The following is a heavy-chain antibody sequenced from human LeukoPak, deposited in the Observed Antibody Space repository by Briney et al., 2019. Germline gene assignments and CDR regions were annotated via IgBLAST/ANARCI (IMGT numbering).Heavy chain of an antibody. CDR3: ARSSYCTNGVCYSQNWFDP. Sequence: GGSLRLSCAASGFTFSSYWMSWVRQAPRKGLEWVANIKQDGSEKYYVDSVKGRFTISRDNAKNSLYLQMNSLRAEDTAVYYCARSSYCTNGVCYSQNWFDPWGQGTLVTVSS. D-gene: IGHD2-8*01. CDR1: GFTFSSYW. V-gene: IGHV3-7*01. J-gene: IGHJ5*02. CDR2: IKQDGSEK.